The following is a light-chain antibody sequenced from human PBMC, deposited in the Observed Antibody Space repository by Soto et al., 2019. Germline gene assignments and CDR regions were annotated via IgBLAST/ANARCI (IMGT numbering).Light chain of an antibody. CDR2: AAS. CDR3: QQNYTIPQT. Sequence: DIQMTQSPFSLSASVGNRVTITCRASQSIKTYLNWYQQKPGKAPYLLIYAASNLHSGVPSRFSGSGSGTDFTLTISSLQPGDFATYFCQQNYTIPQTFGQGTKVEVK. J-gene: IGKJ1*01. V-gene: IGKV1-39*01. CDR1: QSIKTY.